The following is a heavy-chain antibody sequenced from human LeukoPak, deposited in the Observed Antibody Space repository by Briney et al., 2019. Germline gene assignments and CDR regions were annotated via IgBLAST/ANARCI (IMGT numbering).Heavy chain of an antibody. D-gene: IGHD3-22*01. Sequence: GGSLRPSCAASGFIFNNYGLVWVRQAPGKGLEWVSAISNDGGGTTYADFVKGRFSVSRDNSKNTLFLQMNSLRAGDTALYYCAKGSSGYFFDLWGQGTLVTVSS. CDR1: GFIFNNYG. J-gene: IGHJ4*02. CDR2: ISNDGGGT. V-gene: IGHV3-23*01. CDR3: AKGSSGYFFDL.